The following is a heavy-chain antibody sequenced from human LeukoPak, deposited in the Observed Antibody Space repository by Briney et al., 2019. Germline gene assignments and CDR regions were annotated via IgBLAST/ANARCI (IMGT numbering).Heavy chain of an antibody. V-gene: IGHV3-23*01. CDR3: AKEYGGSYSSLDY. CDR2: ISGSGGST. J-gene: IGHJ4*02. CDR1: GFTFSSYV. D-gene: IGHD1-26*01. Sequence: GRSLRLSCAASGFTFSSYVMSWVRQAPGKGLEWVSAISGSGGSTYYGDSVKGRFTSSRDNSKNTLYLQMKSLRAEDTAVYYCAKEYGGSYSSLDYWGQGTLVTVSS.